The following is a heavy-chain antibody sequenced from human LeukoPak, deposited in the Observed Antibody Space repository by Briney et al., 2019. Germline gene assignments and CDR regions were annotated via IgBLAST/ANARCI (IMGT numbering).Heavy chain of an antibody. CDR1: GFTFSSYA. D-gene: IGHD1-26*01. CDR2: ISYDGSNK. J-gene: IGHJ4*02. Sequence: PGRSLRLSCAASGFTFSSYAMHWVRQALGKGLEGVAVISYDGSNKYYADSVKGRFTISRDNSKNTLYLQMNSLRAEDTAVYYCARDSRSGSYCDYWGQGTLVTVSS. CDR3: ARDSRSGSYCDY. V-gene: IGHV3-30-3*01.